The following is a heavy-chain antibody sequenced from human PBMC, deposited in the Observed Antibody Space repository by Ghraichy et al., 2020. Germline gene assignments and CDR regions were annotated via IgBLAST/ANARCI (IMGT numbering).Heavy chain of an antibody. Sequence: GGSLRLSCAASGIVFSRYGMHWVRQAPGKGLEWVAVIWYDGSHKYYSDSVKGRFTISRDNSKNTLYLQMSSLRAEDTAVYYCAREGILPDSDFWTGSYMDVWGQGTTVTVSS. CDR2: IWYDGSHK. CDR3: AREGILPDSDFWTGSYMDV. J-gene: IGHJ6*02. V-gene: IGHV3-33*01. D-gene: IGHD3/OR15-3a*01. CDR1: GIVFSRYG.